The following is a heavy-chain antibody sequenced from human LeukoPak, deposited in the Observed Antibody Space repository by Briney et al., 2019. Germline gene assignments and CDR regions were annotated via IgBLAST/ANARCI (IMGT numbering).Heavy chain of an antibody. CDR1: GFTFSNAW. Sequence: PGGSLRLSCAASGFTFSNAWMSWVRQAPGKGLEWVSAISGSGGSTYYADSVKGRFTISRDNSKNTLYLQMNSLRAEDTAVYYCAKDLEDYYGSAFDYWGQGTLVTVSS. CDR3: AKDLEDYYGSAFDY. CDR2: ISGSGGST. J-gene: IGHJ4*02. D-gene: IGHD3-10*01. V-gene: IGHV3-23*01.